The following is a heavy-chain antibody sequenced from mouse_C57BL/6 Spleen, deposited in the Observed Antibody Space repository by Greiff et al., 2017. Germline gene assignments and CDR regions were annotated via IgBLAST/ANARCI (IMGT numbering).Heavy chain of an antibody. CDR2: INPYNGDT. Sequence: EVQLQQSGPELVKPGDSVKISCKASGYSFTGYFMNWVMQSHGKSLEWIGRINPYNGDTFYNQKFKGKATLTVDKSSSTAHMELRSLTSEDSAVYYCARWGDYGNYYWYFDVWGTGTTVTVSS. J-gene: IGHJ1*03. CDR1: GYSFTGYF. V-gene: IGHV1-20*01. D-gene: IGHD2-1*01. CDR3: ARWGDYGNYYWYFDV.